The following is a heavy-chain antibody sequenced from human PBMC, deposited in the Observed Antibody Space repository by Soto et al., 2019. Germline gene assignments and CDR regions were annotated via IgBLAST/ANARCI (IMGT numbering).Heavy chain of an antibody. J-gene: IGHJ4*02. CDR1: GFTFSSYS. CDR3: ARGLYYYDSSGYY. V-gene: IGHV3-48*01. Sequence: EVPLVESGGGLVQPGGSLRLSCAASGFTFSSYSMNWVRQAPGKGLEWVSYISSSSSTIYYADSVKGRFTISRDNAKNSLYLQMNSLRAEDTAVYYCARGLYYYDSSGYYWGQGTLVTVSS. D-gene: IGHD3-22*01. CDR2: ISSSSSTI.